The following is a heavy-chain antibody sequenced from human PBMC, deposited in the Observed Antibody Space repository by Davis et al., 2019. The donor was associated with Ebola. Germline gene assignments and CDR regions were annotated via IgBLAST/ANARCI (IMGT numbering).Heavy chain of an antibody. CDR3: TGSDGDYDY. CDR1: GFTFSNYA. J-gene: IGHJ4*02. CDR2: ISGSGATT. V-gene: IGHV3-23*01. Sequence: PGGSLRLSCAASGFTFSNYAMSWVRQAPGKGLEWVSGISGSGATTYYADSVKGRFTISRDNSKNTLYLQMNSLKTEDTAVYYCTGSDGDYDYWGQGTLVTVSS. D-gene: IGHD4-17*01.